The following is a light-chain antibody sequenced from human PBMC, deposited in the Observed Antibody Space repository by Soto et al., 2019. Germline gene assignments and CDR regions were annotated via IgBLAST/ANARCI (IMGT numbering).Light chain of an antibody. Sequence: QSVLTRPAYVSSLPGRARSISCTGTSSDVGAYDFVSWYQQHPDKAPKLMIYEVSNRPSGVSYRFSGSKSVNTATLTISGLQAEDEADYYCSSYTTSSTRVFGTGTKVTLL. CDR1: SSDVGAYDF. J-gene: IGLJ1*01. CDR2: EVS. V-gene: IGLV2-14*03. CDR3: SSYTTSSTRV.